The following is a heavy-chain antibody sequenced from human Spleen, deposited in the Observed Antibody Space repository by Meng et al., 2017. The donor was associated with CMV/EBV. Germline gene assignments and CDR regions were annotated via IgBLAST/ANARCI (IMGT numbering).Heavy chain of an antibody. Sequence: RRLRSGGAWFTPGGSLRLSCAASELIVSNNDMSWVRQAPGEGLEWVSVIYSGGSTYYADSVKGRFTISRDNSKNTLYLQMNSLRAEDTAVYYCARDPGYSSGWVDYWGQGTLVTVPS. V-gene: IGHV3-53*01. CDR3: ARDPGYSSGWVDY. CDR1: ELIVSNND. J-gene: IGHJ4*02. CDR2: IYSGGST. D-gene: IGHD6-19*01.